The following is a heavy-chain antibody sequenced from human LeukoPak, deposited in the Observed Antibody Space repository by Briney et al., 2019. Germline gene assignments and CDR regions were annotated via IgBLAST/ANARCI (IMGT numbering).Heavy chain of an antibody. J-gene: IGHJ6*03. D-gene: IGHD2-2*01. CDR1: GFTFSSYG. Sequence: GGSLRLSCAASGFTFSSYGMHWVRQAPGKGLEWVAFIRYDGSNKYYADSVKGRFTISRDNSKNTLYLQMNSLRAEDTAVYYCAKRKGYCSSTSCRPYYYYYMDVWGKGTTVTVSS. CDR3: AKRKGYCSSTSCRPYYYYYMDV. CDR2: IRYDGSNK. V-gene: IGHV3-30*02.